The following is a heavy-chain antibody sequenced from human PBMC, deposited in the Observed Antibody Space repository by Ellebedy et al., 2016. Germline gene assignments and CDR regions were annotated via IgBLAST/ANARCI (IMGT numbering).Heavy chain of an antibody. D-gene: IGHD3-10*01. CDR1: GYSFTSYW. CDR2: IYPGNFDT. J-gene: IGHJ4*02. Sequence: GESLKISXKASGYSFTSYWIGWVRQMPGKGLEWMGIIYPGNFDTRYSPSFQGQVTISADKSISTAHLQWSSLKATDTAMYFCARPYGAGTAVYFDYWGQGTLVTVSS. V-gene: IGHV5-51*01. CDR3: ARPYGAGTAVYFDY.